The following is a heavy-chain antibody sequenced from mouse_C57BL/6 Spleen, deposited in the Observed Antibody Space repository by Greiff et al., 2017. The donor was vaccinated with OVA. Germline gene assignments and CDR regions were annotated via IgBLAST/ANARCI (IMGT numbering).Heavy chain of an antibody. CDR3: ARHLDYEDYYAMDY. J-gene: IGHJ4*01. CDR1: GFNIKDYY. CDR2: IDPEDGET. Sequence: VQLQQSGAELVKPGASVKLSCTASGFNIKDYYMHWVKQRTEQGLVWIGRIDPEDGETKYAPKFQGRVTIPGDTSSNTAYLQLSNLTSEDTAVYYGARHLDYEDYYAMDYWGQGTSVTVSS. D-gene: IGHD2-4*01. V-gene: IGHV14-2*01.